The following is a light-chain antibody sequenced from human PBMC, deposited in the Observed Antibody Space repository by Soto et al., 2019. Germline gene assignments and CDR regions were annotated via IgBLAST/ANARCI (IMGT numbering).Light chain of an antibody. CDR1: SSEVAGYNY. V-gene: IGLV2-14*03. CDR3: SAYTTSNGRLIV. Sequence: QSVLTQPASVSGSPEQSITISCTGTSSEVAGYNYVSWYQHHPGKAPQLMIYDVSNRPSEVSNRFSGSKSGNTASLTISGLQPEDEADYYCSAYTTSNGRLIVVGTGTKVAV. J-gene: IGLJ1*01. CDR2: DVS.